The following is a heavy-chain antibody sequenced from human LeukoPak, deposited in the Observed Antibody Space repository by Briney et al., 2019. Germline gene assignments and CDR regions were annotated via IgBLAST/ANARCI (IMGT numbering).Heavy chain of an antibody. Sequence: SETLSLTCAVYGGSFSGYYWSWIRQPPGKGLEWIWEIDHSGSTNYNPSLKSRVTISVDTSKNQFSLKLSSVTAADTAVYYCARSAVRRYYGSGSYPRYYFDYWGQGTLVTVSS. CDR3: ARSAVRRYYGSGSYPRYYFDY. J-gene: IGHJ4*02. CDR1: GGSFSGYY. V-gene: IGHV4-34*01. CDR2: IDHSGST. D-gene: IGHD3-10*01.